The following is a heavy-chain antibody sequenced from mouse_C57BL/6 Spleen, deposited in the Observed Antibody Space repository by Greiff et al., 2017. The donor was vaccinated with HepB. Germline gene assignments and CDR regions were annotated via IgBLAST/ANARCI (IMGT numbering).Heavy chain of an antibody. V-gene: IGHV14-3*01. CDR3: ALDSSGYNYFDY. CDR1: GFNIKNTY. CDR2: IDPANGNT. J-gene: IGHJ2*01. D-gene: IGHD3-2*02. Sequence: VHVKQSVAELVRPGASVKLSCTASGFNIKNTYMHWVKQRPEQGLEWIGRIDPANGNTKYAPKFQGKATITADTSSNTAYLQLSSLTSEDTAIYYCALDSSGYNYFDYWGQGTTLTVSS.